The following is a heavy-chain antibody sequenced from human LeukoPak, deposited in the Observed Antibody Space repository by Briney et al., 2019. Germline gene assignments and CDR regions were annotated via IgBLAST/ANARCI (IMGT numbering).Heavy chain of an antibody. D-gene: IGHD5-18*01. CDR2: ISSSSNYI. J-gene: IGHJ4*02. Sequence: PGGSLRLSCAASGFTFSSYGMNWVRQAPGKGLEWVSSISSSSNYIYYADSVKGRFTISRDNAKNSLYLQMNSLRAEDTAVYYCGRDNGVDTAFTWRDYWGQGTLVTVSS. V-gene: IGHV3-21*01. CDR3: GRDNGVDTAFTWRDY. CDR1: GFTFSSYG.